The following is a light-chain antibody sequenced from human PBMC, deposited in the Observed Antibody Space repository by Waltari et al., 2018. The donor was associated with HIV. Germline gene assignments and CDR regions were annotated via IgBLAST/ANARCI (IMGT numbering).Light chain of an antibody. CDR2: DVS. J-gene: IGLJ1*01. Sequence: QSVLTQPASLSGSPGQSITISCTGTSGDVGGYDYVSWYKQHPGKAPKLMIYDVSNRSSRFIKLLSGSKSRYTSSLLITGLHAEVVADYYCSSYTSSSTRFFGTGTAVTVV. CDR1: SGDVGGYDY. V-gene: IGLV2-14*03. CDR3: SSYTSSSTRF.